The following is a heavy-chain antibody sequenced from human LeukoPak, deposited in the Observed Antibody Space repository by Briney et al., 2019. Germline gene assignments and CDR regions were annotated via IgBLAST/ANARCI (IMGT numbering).Heavy chain of an antibody. CDR3: ARGDGSGPLYFDY. J-gene: IGHJ4*02. Sequence: GGSLRLSCAASGFTFSSYWMSWVRQAPGKGLEWVANIKQDGSEKYYVDSVKGRFTISRDNAKNSLYLQMNSLRAEDTAVYYCARGDGSGPLYFDYWGQGTLVTVSS. CDR2: IKQDGSEK. CDR1: GFTFSSYW. V-gene: IGHV3-7*01. D-gene: IGHD6-19*01.